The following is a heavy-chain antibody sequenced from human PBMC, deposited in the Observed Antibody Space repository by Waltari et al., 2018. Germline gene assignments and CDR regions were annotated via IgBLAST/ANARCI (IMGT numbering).Heavy chain of an antibody. D-gene: IGHD5-12*01. V-gene: IGHV4-39*01. Sequence: QLQLEESGPGVVRPSETLSLTCTVSGGSIHSSDHFWGWIRQAPGKGLEWIGSCFWSGSTHENPSLNSRVSISVDTFQNKFSLRLRSVTAADTAVYYCARSGYSYGWENYNNMDVWGKGTTVIVSS. J-gene: IGHJ6*03. CDR1: GGSIHSSDHF. CDR3: ARSGYSYGWENYNNMDV. CDR2: CFWSGST.